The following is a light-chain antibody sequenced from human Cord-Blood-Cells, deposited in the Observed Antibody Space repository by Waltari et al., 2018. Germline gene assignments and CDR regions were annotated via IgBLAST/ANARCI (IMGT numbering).Light chain of an antibody. Sequence: QSALTQPASVSGSPGQSITISCTGTSSDVGSYNLVSWYQQHPGKPPKLMIYEGSKRPSGVSNRFSGSKSGNTASLTISGLQAEDEADYYCCSHAGSSTWVFGGGTKLTVL. CDR1: SSDVGSYNL. CDR3: CSHAGSSTWV. J-gene: IGLJ3*02. V-gene: IGLV2-23*01. CDR2: EGS.